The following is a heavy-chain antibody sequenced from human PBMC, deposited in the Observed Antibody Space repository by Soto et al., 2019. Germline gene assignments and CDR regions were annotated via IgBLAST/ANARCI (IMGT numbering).Heavy chain of an antibody. V-gene: IGHV3-23*01. J-gene: IGHJ4*02. CDR1: GFTFSSFA. D-gene: IGHD4-4*01. CDR3: AKDHLYSNTPSSFDS. Sequence: PGGSLSLSCAASGFTFSSFAMSWVRQAPVKGLEWVSTISGSGGNTYYADSVKGRFTISRDNFKKTLYMQMNGLRAEDTAVYYCAKDHLYSNTPSSFDSWGQGTLVTVSS. CDR2: ISGSGGNT.